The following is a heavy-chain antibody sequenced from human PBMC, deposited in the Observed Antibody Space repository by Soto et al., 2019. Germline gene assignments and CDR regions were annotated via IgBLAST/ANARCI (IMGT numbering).Heavy chain of an antibody. D-gene: IGHD1-7*01. CDR2: ISGSGGST. CDR1: GFTFSSYA. J-gene: IGHJ4*02. V-gene: IGHV3-23*01. Sequence: VGSLRLSCAASGFTFSSYAMSWVRQAPGKGLEWVSAISGSGGSTYYADSVKGRFTISRDNSKNTLYLQMNSLRAEDTAVYYCAKAQGHRYNWNYRRIDYWGQGTLVTGSS. CDR3: AKAQGHRYNWNYRRIDY.